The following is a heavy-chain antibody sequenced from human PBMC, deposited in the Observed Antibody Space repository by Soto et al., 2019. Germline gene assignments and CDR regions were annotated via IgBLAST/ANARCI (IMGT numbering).Heavy chain of an antibody. D-gene: IGHD5-12*01. J-gene: IGHJ4*02. CDR2: IFPGDSDT. V-gene: IGHV5-51*01. Sequence: GESLKISCKGSGYSFTSSWLGWVRQMPGKGLEWMGIIFPGDSDTRYSPSFQGQVTISADKSISTAYLQWSNPRGSDTSMAYCARHRYRGDGWRFDYWGEGTLVNVSS. CDR3: ARHRYRGDGWRFDY. CDR1: GYSFTSSW.